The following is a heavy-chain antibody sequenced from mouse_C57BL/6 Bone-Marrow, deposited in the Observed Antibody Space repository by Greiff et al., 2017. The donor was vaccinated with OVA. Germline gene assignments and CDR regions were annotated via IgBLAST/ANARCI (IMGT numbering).Heavy chain of an antibody. J-gene: IGHJ2*01. V-gene: IGHV1-82*01. Sequence: VQLQQSGPELVKPGASVKISCKASGYAFSSSWMNWVKQRPGKGLEWIGRIYPGDGDTNYNGKFKGKATLTADKSSSTAYMQLSSLTSEDSAVYFCAREGGYYGSSHYYVDYWGQGTTLTVSS. CDR2: IYPGDGDT. CDR3: AREGGYYGSSHYYVDY. CDR1: GYAFSSSW. D-gene: IGHD1-1*01.